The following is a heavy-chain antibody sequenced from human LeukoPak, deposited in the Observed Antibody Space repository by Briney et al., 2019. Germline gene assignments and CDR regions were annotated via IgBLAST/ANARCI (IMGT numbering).Heavy chain of an antibody. D-gene: IGHD6-19*01. CDR3: ARYATVAAHRDFDY. J-gene: IGHJ4*02. V-gene: IGHV3-30*04. CDR2: ISYDGSNK. CDR1: GFTFSSYA. Sequence: GGSLRLSCAASGFTFSSYAMHWVRQAPGKGLEWVAVISYDGSNKYYADSVKGRFTISRDNSKNTLYLQMNSLRAEDTAVYYCARYATVAAHRDFDYWGQGTLVTVSS.